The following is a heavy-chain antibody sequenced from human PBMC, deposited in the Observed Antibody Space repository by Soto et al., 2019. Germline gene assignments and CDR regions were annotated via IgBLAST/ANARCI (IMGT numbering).Heavy chain of an antibody. V-gene: IGHV1-18*01. CDR2: ISAYNGNT. Sequence: ASVKVYCKTGGSTFTSYGISWVRQAPGQGLEWMGWISAYNGNTNYAQKLQGRVTMTTDTSTSTAYMELRSLRSDDTAVYYCARGSYGDHDLDYGGQVTVVTVSS. D-gene: IGHD3-10*01. CDR3: ARGSYGDHDLDY. J-gene: IGHJ4*02. CDR1: GSTFTSYG.